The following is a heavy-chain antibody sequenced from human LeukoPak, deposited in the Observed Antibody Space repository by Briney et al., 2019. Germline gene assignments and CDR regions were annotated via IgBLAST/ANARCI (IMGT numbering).Heavy chain of an antibody. V-gene: IGHV3-23*01. CDR1: GFTFSTYG. CDR2: IGDTDGGT. J-gene: IGHJ4*02. D-gene: IGHD2-15*01. CDR3: AKDGEYCSAFNCFSYFDS. Sequence: PGGSLRLSCAASGFTFSTYGMGWVRQAPGRGLEWVSSIGDTDGGTHYADSVKGRFTISRDNSKNTLYLQMDSLRAEDTAVYFCAKDGEYCSAFNCFSYFDSWGQGTLVTVSS.